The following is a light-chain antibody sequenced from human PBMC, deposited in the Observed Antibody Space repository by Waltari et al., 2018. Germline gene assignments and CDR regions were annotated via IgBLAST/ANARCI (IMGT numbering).Light chain of an antibody. J-gene: IGKJ2*01. V-gene: IGKV3-20*01. CDR2: GAS. CDR3: QQYGSSPRT. Sequence: EIVLTQSPGTLSLSPGERATLSFRASQRVPSSYFAWYQQKPGQAPRLAIYGASSRATGIPDRFSGSGSGTDFTLTISRLEPEDFAVYFCQQYGSSPRTFGQGTELEIK. CDR1: QRVPSSY.